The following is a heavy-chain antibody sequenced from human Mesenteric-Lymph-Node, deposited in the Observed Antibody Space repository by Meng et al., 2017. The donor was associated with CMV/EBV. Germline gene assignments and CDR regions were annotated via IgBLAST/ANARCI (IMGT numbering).Heavy chain of an antibody. CDR3: AKPSVRQTTRFLDY. Sequence: GESLKISCAASGFTFSSYAMSWVRQAPGKGLEWVSAISGSGGSTHYADSVKGRFTISRDNSKNTLYLQMNSLRAEDTAVYYCAKPSVRQTTRFLDYWGQGILVTVSS. J-gene: IGHJ4*02. CDR1: GFTFSSYA. D-gene: IGHD3-3*01. CDR2: ISGSGGST. V-gene: IGHV3-23*01.